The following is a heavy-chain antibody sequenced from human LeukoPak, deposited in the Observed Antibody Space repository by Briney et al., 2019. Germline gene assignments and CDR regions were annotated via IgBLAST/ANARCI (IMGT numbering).Heavy chain of an antibody. CDR1: GFIFSPYA. CDR3: ARDHNCGFDF. Sequence: GGSLRLSCAASGFIFSPYAMNWVRQAPGRGLEWVSYISSTYNIYYSDSVRGRFTISRDNAKNSVYLQMNSLRDEDTAVYYCARDHNCGFDFWGQGTLVAVSS. J-gene: IGHJ4*02. CDR2: ISSTYNI. D-gene: IGHD2-21*01. V-gene: IGHV3-48*02.